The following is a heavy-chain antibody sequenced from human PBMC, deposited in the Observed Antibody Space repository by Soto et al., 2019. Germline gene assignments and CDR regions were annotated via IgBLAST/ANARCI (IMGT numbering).Heavy chain of an antibody. CDR2: MNPNSGNT. CDR3: ARDYGGNLGSGMDV. V-gene: IGHV1-8*01. Sequence: QVQLVQSGAEVKKPGASVKVSCKASGYTFTSYDINWVRQATGQGLEWMGWMNPNSGNTGYAQKFQGRVPMTRNTSISTAYMELSSLRYEDTAVYYCARDYGGNLGSGMDVWGQGTTVTVSS. D-gene: IGHD4-17*01. J-gene: IGHJ6*01. CDR1: GYTFTSYD.